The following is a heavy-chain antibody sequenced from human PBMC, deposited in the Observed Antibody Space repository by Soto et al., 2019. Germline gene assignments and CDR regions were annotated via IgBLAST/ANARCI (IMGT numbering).Heavy chain of an antibody. CDR3: ARDSAGWFGNLVPYFDY. J-gene: IGHJ4*02. D-gene: IGHD3-10*01. CDR1: GFTLNTYA. Sequence: TGGSLRLSCAASGFTLNTYAMGWVRQAPGKGLECVSGSSGSGDSTYYADSVRGRFTISRDNSKNTLYLQMNSLRPEDTAVYYCARDSAGWFGNLVPYFDYWGQGTLVTVS. CDR2: SSGSGDST. V-gene: IGHV3-23*01.